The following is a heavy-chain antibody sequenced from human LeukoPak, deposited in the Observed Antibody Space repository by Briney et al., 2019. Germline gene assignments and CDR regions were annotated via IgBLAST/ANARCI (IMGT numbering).Heavy chain of an antibody. V-gene: IGHV1-3*01. J-gene: IGHJ4*02. Sequence: GASVKVSCKASGYTFTSYGISWVRQAPGQRLEWMGWINAGNGNTKYSQKFQGRVTITRDTSASTAYMELSSLRSEDTAVYYCARDLFALHPPYYYDSNPLDYWGQGTLVTVSS. CDR2: INAGNGNT. CDR1: GYTFTSYG. CDR3: ARDLFALHPPYYYDSNPLDY. D-gene: IGHD3-22*01.